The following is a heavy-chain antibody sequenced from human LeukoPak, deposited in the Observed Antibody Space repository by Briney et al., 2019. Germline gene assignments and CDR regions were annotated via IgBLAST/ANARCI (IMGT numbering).Heavy chain of an antibody. CDR2: ITWDGGST. D-gene: IGHD3-10*01. CDR1: GFTFDDYT. CDR3: AKGKNTGSYLSHVDY. Sequence: AGGSLRLSCAASGFTFDDYTMHWVRQAPGKGLEWVSLITWDGGSTYYVDSVKGRFTISRDNSKNCLYLQMNSLRTEDTALYYCAKGKNTGSYLSHVDYWGQGTLVTVSS. V-gene: IGHV3-43*01. J-gene: IGHJ4*02.